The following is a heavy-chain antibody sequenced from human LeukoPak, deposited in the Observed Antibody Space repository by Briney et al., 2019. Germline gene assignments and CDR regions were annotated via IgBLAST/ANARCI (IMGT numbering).Heavy chain of an antibody. D-gene: IGHD5-12*01. V-gene: IGHV3-23*01. CDR1: GFTFSSYA. J-gene: IGHJ4*02. CDR2: ISGSGGST. Sequence: PGGSLRLSCAASGFTFSSYAMSWVRQAPGKGLEWVSAISGSGGSTYYADSVKGRFTISRDNSKNTLYLQMNRLRAEDTAVYYCATYGGYVLGYFDYWGQGTLVTVSS. CDR3: ATYGGYVLGYFDY.